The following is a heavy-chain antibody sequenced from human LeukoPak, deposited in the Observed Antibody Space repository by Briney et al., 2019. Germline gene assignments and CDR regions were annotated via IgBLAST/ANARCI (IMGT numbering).Heavy chain of an antibody. D-gene: IGHD4-23*01. J-gene: IGHJ3*01. Sequence: SVKVSCKASGGTFSSYAISWVRQPPGQGLEWMGGIIPIFGNANYAQKFQGRVTITADESTSTAYMELSSLRSEDTAVYYCARPRDGGRDAFDLWGQGTMVTVSS. CDR2: IIPIFGNA. CDR3: ARPRDGGRDAFDL. V-gene: IGHV1-69*13. CDR1: GGTFSSYA.